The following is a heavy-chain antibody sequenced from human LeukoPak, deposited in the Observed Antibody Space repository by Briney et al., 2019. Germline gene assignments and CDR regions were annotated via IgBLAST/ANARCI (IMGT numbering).Heavy chain of an antibody. D-gene: IGHD3-10*01. J-gene: IGHJ4*02. CDR1: AYSISSGYY. V-gene: IGHV4-38-2*02. CDR2: IYHSGAT. CDR3: AREGFYYGSGNYYGGDY. Sequence: SETLSLTCTVSAYSISSGYYWGWIRQSPGKGLEWIGSIYHSGATYYNPSLKSRVTISVDTSKNQVSLKLSSVTAADTAVYYCAREGFYYGSGNYYGGDYWGQGTLVTVSS.